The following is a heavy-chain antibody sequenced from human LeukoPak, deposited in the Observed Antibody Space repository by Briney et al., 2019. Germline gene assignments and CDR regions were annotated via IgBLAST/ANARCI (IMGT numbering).Heavy chain of an antibody. J-gene: IGHJ4*02. CDR2: ISGSGNDYST. CDR1: AFTFSSHA. V-gene: IGHV3-23*01. D-gene: IGHD6-13*01. CDR3: ARIISSWVYFDY. Sequence: PGGSLRLSCAASAFTFSSHAMSWVRQAPGKWLEWVSGISGSGNDYSTYYADSVKGRFTISRDNSKNTLYLQMNSLRAEDTAVYYCARIISSWVYFDYWGQGTLVTVSS.